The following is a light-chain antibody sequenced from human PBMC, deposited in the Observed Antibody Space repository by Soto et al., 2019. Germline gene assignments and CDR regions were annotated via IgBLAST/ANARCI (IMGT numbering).Light chain of an antibody. CDR1: PAIASF. CDR3: QQLNGSPWT. V-gene: IGKV1-9*01. CDR2: GAS. J-gene: IGKJ1*01. Sequence: IQLTQSPSSLSASVGDRVTITCRASPAIASFLAWYQQKPGTAPKLLIYGASTLQSGVPSRFSGSRSGTHYTLTIASRQAEDFATYYCQQLNGSPWTFGQGTKVEIK.